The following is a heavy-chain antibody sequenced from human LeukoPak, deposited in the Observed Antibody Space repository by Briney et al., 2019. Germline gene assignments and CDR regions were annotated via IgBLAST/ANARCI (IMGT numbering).Heavy chain of an antibody. Sequence: GASVKVSCKASGYTFTGYYMHWVRQAPGQGLEWMGWINPNSGGTNYAQKFQGRATMTRDTSISTAYMELSRLRSDDTAVYYCASSTSGYSGSYWDYFDYWGQGTLVTVSS. CDR1: GYTFTGYY. CDR3: ASSTSGYSGSYWDYFDY. J-gene: IGHJ4*02. V-gene: IGHV1-2*02. D-gene: IGHD1-26*01. CDR2: INPNSGGT.